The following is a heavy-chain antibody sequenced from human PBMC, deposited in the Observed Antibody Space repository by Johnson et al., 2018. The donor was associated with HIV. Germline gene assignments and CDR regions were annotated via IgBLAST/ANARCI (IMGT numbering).Heavy chain of an antibody. CDR2: TAYDGSNR. Sequence: QVQLVESGGSVVQPGRSLRLSCAASGFTFSSYAMHWVRQAPGKGLEWVAVTAYDGSNRYYADSVKGRFTISRDNFKNTLYLQMNSLRAEDTAVYYCARDRDSIVGVPYAFDIWGQGTMVTVSS. CDR3: ARDRDSIVGVPYAFDI. J-gene: IGHJ3*02. V-gene: IGHV3-30*04. D-gene: IGHD1-26*01. CDR1: GFTFSSYA.